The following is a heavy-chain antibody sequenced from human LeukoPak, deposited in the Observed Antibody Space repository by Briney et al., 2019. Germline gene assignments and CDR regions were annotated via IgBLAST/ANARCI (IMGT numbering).Heavy chain of an antibody. CDR3: ARPRWPLEY. Sequence: GGSLRLSCAASGFTVSSNYMSWVRQAPGKGLEWVSVIYSGGSTYYADSVKGRFTISRDNSKSTLFLDMNSLRDDDTAIYYCARPRWPLEYWGQGSLVIVSS. CDR2: IYSGGST. J-gene: IGHJ4*02. D-gene: IGHD5-24*01. V-gene: IGHV3-53*01. CDR1: GFTVSSNY.